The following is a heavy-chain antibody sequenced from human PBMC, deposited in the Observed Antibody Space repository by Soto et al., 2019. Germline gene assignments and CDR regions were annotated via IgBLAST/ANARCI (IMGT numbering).Heavy chain of an antibody. V-gene: IGHV2-26*01. CDR1: GLSITDSELG. J-gene: IGHJ5*02. Sequence: QVTLKESGPVLVKPTETLTLRCTVSGLSITDSELGVSWIRQPPVQPLEWLAHIDSSVEKSYRTFLKSRLAISKDTSKSQIALTMTNLDPADTATYYCARRHLAVAVSPWFDPWGQGIPVTVSS. D-gene: IGHD6-19*01. CDR3: ARRHLAVAVSPWFDP. CDR2: IDSSVEK.